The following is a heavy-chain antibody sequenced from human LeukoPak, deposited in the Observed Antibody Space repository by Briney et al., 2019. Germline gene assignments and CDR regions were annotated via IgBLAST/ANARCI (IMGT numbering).Heavy chain of an antibody. CDR2: IYYSGST. J-gene: IGHJ4*02. D-gene: IGHD3-10*01. CDR1: GGSISSYY. V-gene: IGHV4-59*05. CDR3: ARSGSYYIDFDY. Sequence: SETLSLTCTVSGGSISSYYWSWIRQPPGKGLEWIGSIYYSGSTYYNPSLKSRVTIPVDTSKNQFSLKLSSVTAADTAVYYCARSGSYYIDFDYWGQGTLVTVSS.